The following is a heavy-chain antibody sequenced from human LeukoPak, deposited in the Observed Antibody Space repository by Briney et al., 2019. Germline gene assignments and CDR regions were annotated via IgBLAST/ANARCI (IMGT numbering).Heavy chain of an antibody. CDR2: ISTSGVNT. J-gene: IGHJ6*02. V-gene: IGHV3-23*01. CDR3: AKNRPALYGEYQYYYYGMDV. D-gene: IGHD4-17*01. Sequence: GGSLRLSCAASGFTFSSYGVSWVRQAPGKGLEWVSTISTSGVNTHYADSVKGRFTISRDNSKNTLYLHLNNLRAEDTAVYYCAKNRPALYGEYQYYYYGMDVWGQGTTVTVSS. CDR1: GFTFSSYG.